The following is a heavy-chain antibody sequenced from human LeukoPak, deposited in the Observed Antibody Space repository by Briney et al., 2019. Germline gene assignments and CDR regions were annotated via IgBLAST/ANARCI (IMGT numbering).Heavy chain of an antibody. V-gene: IGHV1-3*01. J-gene: IGHJ3*02. CDR2: INAGNGNT. CDR3: AREKRTRSGRRGDAFDI. Sequence: ASVKVSCKASGYTFTSYAMHWVRQAPGQRLEWMGWINAGNGNTKYSQKFQGRVTITRDTSASTAYMELSSLRSEDAAVYYCAREKRTRSGRRGDAFDIWGQGTMVTVSS. CDR1: GYTFTSYA. D-gene: IGHD3-10*01.